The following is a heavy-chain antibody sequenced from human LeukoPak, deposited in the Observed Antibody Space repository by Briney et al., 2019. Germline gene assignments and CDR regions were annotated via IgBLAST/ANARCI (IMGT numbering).Heavy chain of an antibody. CDR3: AKAVTGLVGADFDY. V-gene: IGHV3-30*02. D-gene: IGHD1-26*01. CDR1: GFTFSSYA. CDR2: IRYDGSNK. Sequence: GGSLRLSCAASGFTFSSYAMHWVRQAPGKGLEWVAVIRYDGSNKYYADSVKGRFTISRDNSKNTLYLQMNSLRAEDTAVYYCAKAVTGLVGADFDYWGQGTLVTVSS. J-gene: IGHJ4*02.